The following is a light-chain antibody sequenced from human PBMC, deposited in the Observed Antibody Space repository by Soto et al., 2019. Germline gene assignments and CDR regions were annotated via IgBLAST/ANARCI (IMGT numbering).Light chain of an antibody. V-gene: IGKV3-15*01. CDR2: DAS. Sequence: EIVMTQSPATLSVSPGDRAALSCRASQSVGTNFAWYQQKPGQAPRLLIYDASSRATGVPTRFSGSGSGTEFTLTISSLQSDDLAFYYCQQYYNWPPKYTFGQGTKLEIK. J-gene: IGKJ2*01. CDR3: QQYYNWPPKYT. CDR1: QSVGTN.